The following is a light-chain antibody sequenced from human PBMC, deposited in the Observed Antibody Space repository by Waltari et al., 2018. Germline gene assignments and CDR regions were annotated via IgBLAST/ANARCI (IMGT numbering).Light chain of an antibody. Sequence: DIQMTQSPSTLSASVGDRVTITCRASQSISTWLAWYQQKPGKGPKLLVYKASLLESGVPLRFSGSGSGTEFTLTISGLQPDDSATYYCQQFHNSWTFGQGTKVEIK. J-gene: IGKJ1*01. CDR1: QSISTW. CDR3: QQFHNSWT. V-gene: IGKV1-5*03. CDR2: KAS.